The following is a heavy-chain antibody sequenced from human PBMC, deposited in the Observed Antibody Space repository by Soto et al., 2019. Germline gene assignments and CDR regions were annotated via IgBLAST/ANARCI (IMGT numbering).Heavy chain of an antibody. Sequence: GTLSVSVAGSGFSFSSYDVDWVRQAPGKGLEWVAVILYDGSNKYYAASVKGRFTISRDKSKNTLYLQMNSLSIEDTAVYYCARVTVVPAAIPHELRNWYFDLWGRGTLVTVSA. CDR2: ILYDGSNK. CDR3: ARVTVVPAAIPHELRNWYFDL. CDR1: GFSFSSYD. V-gene: IGHV3-30-3*01. J-gene: IGHJ2*01. D-gene: IGHD2-2*02.